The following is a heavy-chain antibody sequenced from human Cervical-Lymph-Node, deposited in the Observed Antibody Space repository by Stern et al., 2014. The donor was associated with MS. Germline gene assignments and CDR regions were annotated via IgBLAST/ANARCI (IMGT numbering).Heavy chain of an antibody. J-gene: IGHJ4*02. D-gene: IGHD3-10*01. CDR1: GDSLSSNH. CDR3: ARRVRGMDY. CDR2: VYYSGST. V-gene: IGHV4-59*08. Sequence: VQLVESGPGLVKPSETLSLTCTVSGDSLSSNHWSWIRQFPGKGLEWIGYVYYSGSTNYNPSLKSRVHLSVDMSTNQFSLKLSPVTAADTAVYYCARRVRGMDYWGQGTLVTVSS.